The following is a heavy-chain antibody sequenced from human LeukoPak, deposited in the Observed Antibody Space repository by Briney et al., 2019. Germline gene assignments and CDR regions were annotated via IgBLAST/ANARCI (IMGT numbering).Heavy chain of an antibody. J-gene: IGHJ5*02. CDR2: IYYSGST. Sequence: SQTLSLTCTVSGDSISSGGYYWTWIRQHPGKGLEWIGYIYYSGSTYYNPSLKSRVTISVDTSKNQFSLKLSSVTAADTAVYYCARSARSLLLHWFDPWGQGTLVTVSS. CDR1: GDSISSGGYY. D-gene: IGHD2-15*01. V-gene: IGHV4-31*03. CDR3: ARSARSLLLHWFDP.